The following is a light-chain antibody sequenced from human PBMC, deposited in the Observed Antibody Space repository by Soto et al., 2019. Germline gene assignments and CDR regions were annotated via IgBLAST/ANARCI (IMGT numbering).Light chain of an antibody. CDR3: QQYGSSPVA. CDR2: GAS. J-gene: IGKJ1*01. CDR1: QSVSSSY. V-gene: IGKV3-20*01. Sequence: EIVLTQSPVTLSLSPGERATLSCRASQSVSSSYLAWYQQKPGQAPRLLIYGASSRATGIADRFSGSGSGTDFTLTISRLEPEDFAVYYCQQYGSSPVAFGQGTKVDIK.